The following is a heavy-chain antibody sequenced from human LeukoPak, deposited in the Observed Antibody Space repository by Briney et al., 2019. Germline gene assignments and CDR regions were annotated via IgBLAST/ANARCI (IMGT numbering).Heavy chain of an antibody. CDR1: GFTFSDYY. V-gene: IGHV3-11*01. D-gene: IGHD2-2*01. Sequence: GGSLRLSCAASGFTFSDYYMSWIRQARGKGREWVSYISSSGNTMYYADSVKGRFTISRDKAKNSLFLQMNSLRAEDTAVYYRVRGCRVPLGYPDYWGQGTLGTVSS. CDR2: ISSSGNTM. CDR3: VRGCRVPLGYPDY. J-gene: IGHJ4*02.